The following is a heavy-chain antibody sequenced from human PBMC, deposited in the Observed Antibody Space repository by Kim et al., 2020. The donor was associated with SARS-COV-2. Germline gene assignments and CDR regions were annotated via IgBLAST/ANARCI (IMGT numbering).Heavy chain of an antibody. D-gene: IGHD1-26*01. V-gene: IGHV3-23*01. CDR1: GFTFSTSG. CDR2: ISYSGGST. Sequence: GGSLRLSCAASGFTFSTSGMSWVRQAPGKGLERVSGISYSGGSTYYADSVKGRFTISRDNSKNTMYLQMNSLRAEDTAVYYCAKRGSGSPYYFDYWGQGTLVTVSS. J-gene: IGHJ4*02. CDR3: AKRGSGSPYYFDY.